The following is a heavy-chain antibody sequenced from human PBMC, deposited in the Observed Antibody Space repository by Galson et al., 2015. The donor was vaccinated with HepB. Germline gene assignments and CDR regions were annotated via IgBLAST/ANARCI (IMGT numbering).Heavy chain of an antibody. CDR3: ARATTVTTYNWFDP. Sequence: SVKVSCKASGYTFTSYAMNWVRQAPGQGLERMGWINTNTGNPTYAQGFTGRFVFSLDTSVSTAYLQISSLKAEDTAVYYCARATTVTTYNWFDPWGQGTLVTVSS. D-gene: IGHD4-17*01. CDR2: INTNTGNP. V-gene: IGHV7-4-1*02. J-gene: IGHJ5*02. CDR1: GYTFTSYA.